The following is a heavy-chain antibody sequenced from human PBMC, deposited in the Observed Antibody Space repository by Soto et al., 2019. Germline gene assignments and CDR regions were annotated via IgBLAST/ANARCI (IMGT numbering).Heavy chain of an antibody. J-gene: IGHJ6*02. CDR1: GYTFTSYA. V-gene: IGHV1-3*05. D-gene: IGHD5-18*01. Sequence: QVQLVQSGAEEKKPGASVKVSCKASGYTFTSYAMHWVRQAPGQRLEWMGWINAGNGNTKYSQKFQGRVTFTRDTFASTAYMELSSLRSEDTAVYYCAAGGGYTYGRGMDVWGQGTTVTVSS. CDR3: AAGGGYTYGRGMDV. CDR2: INAGNGNT.